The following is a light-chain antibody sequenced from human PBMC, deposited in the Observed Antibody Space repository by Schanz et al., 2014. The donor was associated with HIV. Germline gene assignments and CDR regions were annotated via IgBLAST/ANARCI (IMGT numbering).Light chain of an antibody. CDR2: WAS. CDR1: QSVLYSSNNKNY. CDR3: QQYYSTLPIT. V-gene: IGKV4-1*01. J-gene: IGKJ5*01. Sequence: DIVMTQYPESLAVSLGERASINCKSSQSVLYSSNNKNYLAWYQQKPRQPPKLLIYWASTRESGVPDRFSGSGSGTDFTLTISSLQAEDVAVYYCQQYYSTLPITFGQGTRLEIK.